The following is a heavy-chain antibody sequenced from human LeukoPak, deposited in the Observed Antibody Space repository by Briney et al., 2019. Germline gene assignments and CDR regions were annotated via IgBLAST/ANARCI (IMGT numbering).Heavy chain of an antibody. J-gene: IGHJ3*02. Sequence: PGGSLRLSCAASGFTVSSHYMSWARQAPGKGLEWVSEIGSVGSTYSEASVKGRFSISKENSKKTVILKMNSLRADDTAEYNGARGRREHGVFDIWGQGTMVTVSS. CDR1: GFTVSSHY. V-gene: IGHV3-53*01. CDR3: ARGRREHGVFDI. CDR2: IGSVGST. D-gene: IGHD1-26*01.